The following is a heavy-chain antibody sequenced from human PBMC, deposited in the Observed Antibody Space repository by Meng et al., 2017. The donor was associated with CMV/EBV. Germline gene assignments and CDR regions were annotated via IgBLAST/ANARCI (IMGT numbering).Heavy chain of an antibody. CDR1: GYSISSGYY. CDR3: ARDTRGAHFWSGYYGYYYYGMDV. J-gene: IGHJ6*02. CDR2: IYHGGST. V-gene: IGHV4-38-2*02. D-gene: IGHD3-3*02. Sequence: SETLSLTCTVSGYSISSGYYWGWIRQPPGKGLECIGSIYHGGSTYYNPSHKSRVTISVDTSKNQFSLKLSSVTAADTAVYYGARDTRGAHFWSGYYGYYYYGMDVWGQGTTVTVSS.